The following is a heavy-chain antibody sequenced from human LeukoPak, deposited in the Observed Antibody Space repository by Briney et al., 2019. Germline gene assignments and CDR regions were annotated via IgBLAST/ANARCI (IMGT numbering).Heavy chain of an antibody. J-gene: IGHJ4*02. CDR1: GFTFTSYA. D-gene: IGHD3-22*01. CDR3: AKDRVNYYDSSENKYAFDY. V-gene: IGHV3-23*01. CDR2: ISYSGGTT. Sequence: PGGSLRLSCASSGFTFTSYAVSWVRQAPGKGLEWVSTISYSGGTTYHTDSVKGRFTISRDISKNTVYLQMNSLKAEDTAVYYCAKDRVNYYDSSENKYAFDYWGQGTLVTVSS.